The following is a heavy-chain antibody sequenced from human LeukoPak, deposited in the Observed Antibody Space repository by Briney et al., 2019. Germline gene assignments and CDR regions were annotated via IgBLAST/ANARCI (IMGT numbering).Heavy chain of an antibody. CDR2: INHSGST. CDR1: GGSFSGYY. CDR3: ARGKYCSGGSCYRNIDLDY. D-gene: IGHD2-15*01. J-gene: IGHJ4*02. V-gene: IGHV4-34*01. Sequence: SETLSLTCAVYGGSFSGYYWSWIHQPPGKGLEWIGEINHSGSTNYNPSLKSRVTISVDTSKNQFSLKLSSVTAADTAVYYCARGKYCSGGSCYRNIDLDYWGQGTLVTVSS.